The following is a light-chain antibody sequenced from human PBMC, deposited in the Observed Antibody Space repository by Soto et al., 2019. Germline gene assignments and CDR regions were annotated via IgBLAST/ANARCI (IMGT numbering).Light chain of an antibody. V-gene: IGKV3D-7*01. CDR3: QQDYNLPFT. CDR1: QSIDSNY. CDR2: GAS. Sequence: EIVVTQSPGTLSLSPGERATLSCRASQSIDSNYSSWYQQKPGQAPRLIISGASTRATGTPARFSGSGSGTDFTLTISSLQPEDFAVYYCQQDYNLPFTFGQGTRLEIK. J-gene: IGKJ5*01.